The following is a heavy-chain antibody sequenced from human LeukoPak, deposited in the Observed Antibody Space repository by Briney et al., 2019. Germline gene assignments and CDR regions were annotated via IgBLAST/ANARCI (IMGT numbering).Heavy chain of an antibody. CDR1: GGSFSGYY. CDR2: INHSGST. CDR3: ARGFGGRGNSGIIDY. J-gene: IGHJ4*02. V-gene: IGHV4-34*01. D-gene: IGHD4-23*01. Sequence: PSETLSLTCAVYGGSFSGYYWSWIRQPLGKGLEWFGEINHSGSTNDNPSLKSRVTISVDTSKNQFSLKLSSVTAADTAVYYCARGFGGRGNSGIIDYWGQGTLVTVSS.